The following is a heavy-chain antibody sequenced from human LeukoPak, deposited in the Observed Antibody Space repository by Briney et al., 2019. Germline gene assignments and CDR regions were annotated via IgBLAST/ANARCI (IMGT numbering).Heavy chain of an antibody. Sequence: PGRSLRLSCAASGFTFSSYAMHWVRQAPGKGLEWVAVISYDGSNKYYADSVKGRFTISRDNAKNSLYLQMNSLRAEDTALYYCAKDRIAAAGTGGYYYGMDVWGQGTTVTVSS. D-gene: IGHD6-13*01. J-gene: IGHJ6*02. CDR2: ISYDGSNK. V-gene: IGHV3-30-3*01. CDR3: AKDRIAAAGTGGYYYGMDV. CDR1: GFTFSSYA.